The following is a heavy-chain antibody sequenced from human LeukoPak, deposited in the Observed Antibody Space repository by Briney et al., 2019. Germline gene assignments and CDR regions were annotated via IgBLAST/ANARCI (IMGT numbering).Heavy chain of an antibody. CDR2: IKQDGSEK. D-gene: IGHD6-13*01. Sequence: GGSLRLSCAACGFGFSGYWRRWVRQAPGKGLEWVANIKQDGSEKYYVDSVRGRFTISRDNAKNSLFLQMDSLRVEDTAVYYCARDLAAGGPCNYWGQGTLVTVSS. V-gene: IGHV3-7*01. CDR3: ARDLAAGGPCNY. J-gene: IGHJ4*02. CDR1: GFGFSGYW.